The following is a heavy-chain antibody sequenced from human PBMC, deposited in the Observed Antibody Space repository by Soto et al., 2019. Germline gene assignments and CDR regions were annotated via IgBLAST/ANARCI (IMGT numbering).Heavy chain of an antibody. CDR1: GVSISSHY. J-gene: IGHJ3*02. CDR3: ARRGHPDAFEI. V-gene: IGHV4-59*11. CDR2: IHDSGRT. Sequence: QVQLQESGPGLVKPSETLSLTCTVSGVSISSHYWSWIRQSPVNGLEWIGYIHDSGRTNYSPSLKRRVTISGYTCRKHCSLKMTSVTAADTAVYYCARRGHPDAFEIWGQGTMITVSS.